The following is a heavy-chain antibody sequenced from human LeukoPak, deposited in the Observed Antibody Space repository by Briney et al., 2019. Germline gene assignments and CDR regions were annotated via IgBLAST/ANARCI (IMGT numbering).Heavy chain of an antibody. Sequence: GGSLRLSCAASGFTFSSYSMNWVRQAPGKGLEWVSYISSSSSSTIYYAASVKGRFTISRDNSKNRLSLQMNSLRAEDTAVYYCAKDHTYGTYYDFWSGYNPGFDPWGQGTLVTVSS. CDR3: AKDHTYGTYYDFWSGYNPGFDP. D-gene: IGHD3-3*01. CDR1: GFTFSSYS. J-gene: IGHJ5*02. CDR2: ISSSSSSTI. V-gene: IGHV3-48*01.